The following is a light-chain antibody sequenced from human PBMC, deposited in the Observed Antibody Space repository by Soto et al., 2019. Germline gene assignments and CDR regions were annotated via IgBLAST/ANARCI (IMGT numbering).Light chain of an antibody. CDR1: QSVRSNY. CDR2: GAS. J-gene: IGKJ1*01. CDR3: QQYGSSPTT. Sequence: EIVLTQSPGTLSLSPGERATLSCRASQSVRSNYLAWYRQKPGQAPRLLIYGASSRASGIPDRFSGGGSGTDYTLTISRLEPEDFAVFYCQQYGSSPTTFGPGTKVEI. V-gene: IGKV3-20*01.